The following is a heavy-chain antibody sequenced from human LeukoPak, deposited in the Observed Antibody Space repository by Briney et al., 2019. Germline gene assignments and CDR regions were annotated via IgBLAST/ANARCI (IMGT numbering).Heavy chain of an antibody. CDR1: GFTVSSNY. Sequence: GSLRLSCAASGFTVSSNYMSWVRQAPGKGLEWVSVIYSGGSTYYADSVKGRFTISRDNSKNTLYLQMNSLRAEDTAVYYCARMTTRLGRFDIWGQGTMVTVSS. CDR2: IYSGGST. CDR3: ARMTTRLGRFDI. J-gene: IGHJ3*02. D-gene: IGHD4-11*01. V-gene: IGHV3-53*01.